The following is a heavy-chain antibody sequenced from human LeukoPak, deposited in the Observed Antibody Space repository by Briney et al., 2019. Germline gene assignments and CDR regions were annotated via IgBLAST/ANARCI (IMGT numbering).Heavy chain of an antibody. Sequence: GESPKISCKGSGYSFTSYWIGWVRQMPGKGLEWMGIIYPGDSDTRYSPSFQGQVTISADKSISTAYLQWSSLKASDTAMYYCARPYDSSGYYASGIDYWGQGTLVTVSS. CDR2: IYPGDSDT. CDR3: ARPYDSSGYYASGIDY. V-gene: IGHV5-51*01. J-gene: IGHJ4*02. D-gene: IGHD3-22*01. CDR1: GYSFTSYW.